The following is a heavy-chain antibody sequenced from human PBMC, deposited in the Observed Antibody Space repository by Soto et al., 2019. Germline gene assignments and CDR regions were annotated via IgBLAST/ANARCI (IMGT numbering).Heavy chain of an antibody. Sequence: VQLVESGGGLVQPGGSLRLSCAASGFTFSSYTMNWVRQAPGKGLEWVSYITSSSSTIYYADSVKGRFTISRDNAKNSLYLQMNSLRDEDTAVYYCARTLAAAAYYYYYGMDVWGQGTTVTVSS. V-gene: IGHV3-48*02. D-gene: IGHD6-13*01. CDR1: GFTFSSYT. J-gene: IGHJ6*02. CDR2: ITSSSSTI. CDR3: ARTLAAAAYYYYYGMDV.